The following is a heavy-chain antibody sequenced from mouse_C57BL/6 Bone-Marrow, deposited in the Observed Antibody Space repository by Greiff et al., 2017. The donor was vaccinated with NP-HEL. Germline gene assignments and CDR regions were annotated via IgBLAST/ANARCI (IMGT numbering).Heavy chain of an antibody. CDR3: ARDNWDWYFDV. Sequence: EVMLVESGGGLVQSGRSLRLSCATSGFTFSDFYMEWVRQAPGKGLEWIAASRNKANDYTTEYSASVKGRFIVSRDTSQSILYLQMNALRAEDTAIDYCARDNWDWYFDVWGTGTTVTVAA. V-gene: IGHV7-1*01. J-gene: IGHJ1*03. CDR2: SRNKANDYTT. D-gene: IGHD4-1*01. CDR1: GFTFSDFY.